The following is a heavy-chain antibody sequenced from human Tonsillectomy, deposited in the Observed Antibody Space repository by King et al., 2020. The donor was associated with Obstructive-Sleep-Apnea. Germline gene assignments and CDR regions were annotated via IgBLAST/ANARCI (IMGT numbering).Heavy chain of an antibody. D-gene: IGHD2-2*01. CDR2: ISSSSGTI. CDR3: ERENSYWSSTSCVNWFDP. J-gene: IGHJ5*02. V-gene: IGHV3-48*04. Sequence: VQLVESGGGLVQPGGSLRLSCAASGFTFSSYSMNWVRQAPGKGREWVSYISSSSGTIYYADSVKGRFTISRDNAKNSLYLQMNSLRAEDTALYYCERENSYWSSTSCVNWFDPWGQGTLVTVSS. CDR1: GFTFSSYS.